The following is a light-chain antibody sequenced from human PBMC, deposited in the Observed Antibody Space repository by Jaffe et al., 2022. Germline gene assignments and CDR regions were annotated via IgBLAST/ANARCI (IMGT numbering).Light chain of an antibody. CDR1: SSDVGGYDY. CDR2: DVT. Sequence: QSALTQPRSVSGSPGQSVTISCTGTSSDVGGYDYVSWYKQHPGKAPKLMIYDVTKRPSGVPDRFSGSKSGNTASLTISGLQAEDESDYYCCSSAGSYTWVFGGGTMLTVL. J-gene: IGLJ3*02. CDR3: CSSAGSYTWV. V-gene: IGLV2-11*01.